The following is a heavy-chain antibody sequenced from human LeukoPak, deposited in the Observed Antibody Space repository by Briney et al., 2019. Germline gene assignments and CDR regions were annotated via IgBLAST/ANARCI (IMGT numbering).Heavy chain of an antibody. CDR3: AKHKESYGDSCFDDY. CDR1: GLTFRNYA. Sequence: GGSLRLSCAASGLTFRNYAMSWVRQAPGKGLEWVSVICANDGNTYYADAVKGRFTISRDNSKDTLYLQMDSLRAEDTAVYYCAKHKESYGDSCFDDYWGQGTLVTVSS. J-gene: IGHJ4*02. V-gene: IGHV3-23*01. D-gene: IGHD4-17*01. CDR2: ICANDGNT.